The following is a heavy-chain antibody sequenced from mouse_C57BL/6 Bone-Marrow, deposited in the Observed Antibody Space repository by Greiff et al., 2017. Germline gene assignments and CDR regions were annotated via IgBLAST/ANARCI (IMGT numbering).Heavy chain of an antibody. J-gene: IGHJ1*03. Sequence: VQLLQPGADLVKPGASVKFSCKASGYTFTSYWMHWVQQTPGQGLEWIAFIRPNSGSIYYTDKFKSKITLTVDKSTSTAYMQRSSLTSEDSAVCSWARGLRVDIDVWGTGTTVTVSS. D-gene: IGHD3-1*01. CDR2: IRPNSGSI. CDR3: ARGLRVDIDV. CDR1: GYTFTSYW. V-gene: IGHV1-64*01.